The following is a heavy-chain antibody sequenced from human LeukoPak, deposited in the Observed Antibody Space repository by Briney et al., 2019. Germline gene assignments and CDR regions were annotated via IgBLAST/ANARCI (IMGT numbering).Heavy chain of an antibody. V-gene: IGHV1-2*02. CDR2: INPNSGGT. D-gene: IGHD1-14*01. Sequence: GASVKVSCKASGYTVTGYYMHWVRQAPGQGLEWMGWINPNSGGTNYAQKFQGRVTMTRDTSISTAYMELSRLRSDDTAVYYCARFLWRAGGFDYWGQGTLVTVSS. J-gene: IGHJ4*02. CDR1: GYTVTGYY. CDR3: ARFLWRAGGFDY.